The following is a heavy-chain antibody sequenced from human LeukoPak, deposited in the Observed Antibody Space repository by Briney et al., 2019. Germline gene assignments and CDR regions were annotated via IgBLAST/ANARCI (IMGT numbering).Heavy chain of an antibody. Sequence: NSSGTLSLTCAVSGGSISSSNWWSWVRQPPGQGLEWIGEIYHSGSTNYNPSLKSRVTISVDKSKNRFSLKLSSVTAADTAVYYCARLGAQGGAFDIWGQGTMVTVSS. V-gene: IGHV4-4*02. D-gene: IGHD1-26*01. J-gene: IGHJ3*02. CDR1: GGSISSSNW. CDR3: ARLGAQGGAFDI. CDR2: IYHSGST.